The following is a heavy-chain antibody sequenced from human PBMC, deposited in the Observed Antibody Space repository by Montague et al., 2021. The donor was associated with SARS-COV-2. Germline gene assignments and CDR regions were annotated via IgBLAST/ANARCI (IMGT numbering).Heavy chain of an antibody. D-gene: IGHD6-13*01. CDR2: IKQDGSEK. J-gene: IGHJ4*02. V-gene: IGHV3-7*01. Sequence: SLRLSCAASGFSFSSYWMSWVRQAPGKGLEWVANIKQDGSEKYYVDSVKGRFTISRDNAKHSLYLQMSSLGAEDTAVYYCARVPSSSWYFEYWGQGTLVTVS. CDR3: ARVPSSSWYFEY. CDR1: GFSFSSYW.